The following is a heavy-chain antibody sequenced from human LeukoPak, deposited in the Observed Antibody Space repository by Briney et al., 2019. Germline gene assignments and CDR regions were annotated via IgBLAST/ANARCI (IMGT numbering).Heavy chain of an antibody. CDR1: GYSISSGYY. V-gene: IGHV4-38-2*02. J-gene: IGHJ4*02. CDR3: ARGVFFDY. CDR2: IYHSGST. D-gene: IGHD3-10*01. Sequence: SETLSLTCTVSGYSISSGYYWGWIRQPPGKGLEWIGSIYHSGSTYYNPSLKSRVSISVDTSKNQFSLKLSSVTAADTAVYYCARGVFFDYWGQGTLVTVSS.